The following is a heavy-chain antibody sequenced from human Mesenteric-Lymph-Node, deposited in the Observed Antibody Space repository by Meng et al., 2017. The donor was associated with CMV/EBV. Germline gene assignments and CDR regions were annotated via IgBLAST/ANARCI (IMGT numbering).Heavy chain of an antibody. CDR2: IFYSGTT. D-gene: IGHD2-15*01. Sequence: GSLRLSCTVSGGSISNYYWSWIRQPPGKGLEWVGYIFYSGTTNYKPSLNSRVTISVDTSENQFSLRLTSVTAADTAVYYCARGGFRATHADYWGQGTLVTVSS. J-gene: IGHJ4*02. CDR3: ARGGFRATHADY. V-gene: IGHV4-59*01. CDR1: GGSISNYY.